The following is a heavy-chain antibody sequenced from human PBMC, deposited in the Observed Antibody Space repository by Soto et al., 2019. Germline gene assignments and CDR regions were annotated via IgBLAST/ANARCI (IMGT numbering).Heavy chain of an antibody. CDR1: GYTFTSYG. V-gene: IGHV1-18*01. D-gene: IGHD2-2*01. J-gene: IGHJ4*02. Sequence: ASVKVSCKASGYTFTSYGISWVRQAPGQGLEWMGWISAYNGNTNYAQKLQGRVTMTTDTSTSTAYMEPRSLRSDDTAVYYCARAPCSSTSCYLGGGSYWGQGTLVTISS. CDR2: ISAYNGNT. CDR3: ARAPCSSTSCYLGGGSY.